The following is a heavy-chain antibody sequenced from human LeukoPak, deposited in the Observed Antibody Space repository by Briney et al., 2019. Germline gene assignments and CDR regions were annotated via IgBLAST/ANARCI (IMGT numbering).Heavy chain of an antibody. Sequence: GGSLRLSCAASGFTFSSYAIHWVRQAPGKGLEWVAVISYDGSNKYYADSVKGRFTISRDNSKNTLYLQMNSLRAEDTAVYYCARVVVTAIPASYYFDYWGQGTLVTVSS. J-gene: IGHJ4*02. CDR2: ISYDGSNK. CDR1: GFTFSSYA. CDR3: ARVVVTAIPASYYFDY. D-gene: IGHD2-21*02. V-gene: IGHV3-30*04.